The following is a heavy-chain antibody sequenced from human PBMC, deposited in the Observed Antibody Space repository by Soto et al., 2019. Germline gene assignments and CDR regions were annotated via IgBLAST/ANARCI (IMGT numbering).Heavy chain of an antibody. J-gene: IGHJ4*02. V-gene: IGHV3-21*01. CDR3: ARDMPPGVRGVITFDY. Sequence: PGGSLRLSCAASGFTFSSYSMNWVRQAPGKGLEWVSSISSSSSYIYYADSVKGRFTISRDNAKNSLYLQMNSLRAEDTAVYYCARDMPPGVRGVITFDYWGQGTLVTVS. CDR2: ISSSSSYI. CDR1: GFTFSSYS. D-gene: IGHD3-10*01.